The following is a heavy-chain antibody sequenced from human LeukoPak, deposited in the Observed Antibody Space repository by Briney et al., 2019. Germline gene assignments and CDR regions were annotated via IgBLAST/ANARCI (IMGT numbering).Heavy chain of an antibody. V-gene: IGHV1-2*02. J-gene: IGHJ4*02. D-gene: IGHD3-22*01. CDR3: ARSSPYYYDSSGYEDY. CDR1: GYTFTGYY. Sequence: ASVKVSCKASGYTFTGYYMHWVRQAPGQGLEWMGWINPNSGGTNYAQKFQGRVTMTRDTSISAAYMELSRLRSDDTAVYYCARSSPYYYDSSGYEDYWGQGTLVTVSS. CDR2: INPNSGGT.